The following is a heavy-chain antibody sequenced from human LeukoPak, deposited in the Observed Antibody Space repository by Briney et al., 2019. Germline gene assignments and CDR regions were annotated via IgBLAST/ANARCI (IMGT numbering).Heavy chain of an antibody. CDR2: IYYSGST. CDR3: ARLSIVGATNFAY. V-gene: IGHV4-59*08. CDR1: GGSISSYY. D-gene: IGHD1-26*01. Sequence: SETLSLTCIVSGGSISSYYWSWIRQPPGKGLEWIGYIYYSGSTTYKPSLKSRVTISVDTSKNQFSLKLSSVTAADTAVYYCARLSIVGATNFAYWGQGPLVSVSS. J-gene: IGHJ4*02.